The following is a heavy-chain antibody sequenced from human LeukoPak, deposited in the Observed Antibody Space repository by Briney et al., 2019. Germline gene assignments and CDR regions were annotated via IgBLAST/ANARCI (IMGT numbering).Heavy chain of an antibody. CDR2: MNPNSGNT. J-gene: IGHJ4*02. V-gene: IGHV1-8*01. CDR1: GYTFTSYD. Sequence: ASVKVSCKASGYTFTSYDINWVRQATGQGLEWMGWMNPNSGNTGYTQKFQGRVTMTRNTSISTAYMELSSLRSEDTAVYYCARREYCGGDCYSDFDYWGQETLVTVSS. D-gene: IGHD2-21*02. CDR3: ARREYCGGDCYSDFDY.